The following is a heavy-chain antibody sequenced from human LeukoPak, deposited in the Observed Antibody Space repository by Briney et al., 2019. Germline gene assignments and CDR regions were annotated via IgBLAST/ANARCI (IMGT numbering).Heavy chain of an antibody. Sequence: GGSLRLSCAASGFTFSSYGMHWVRQAPGKGLEWVAVISYDGTIRNYADSVKGRFTISRDNSKNTLYLQMNSLTAEDTALYYCARGGCSSTTCYLANPWGQGTLVTVSS. CDR2: ISYDGTIR. D-gene: IGHD2-2*01. CDR3: ARGGCSSTTCYLANP. CDR1: GFTFSSYG. J-gene: IGHJ5*02. V-gene: IGHV3-30*03.